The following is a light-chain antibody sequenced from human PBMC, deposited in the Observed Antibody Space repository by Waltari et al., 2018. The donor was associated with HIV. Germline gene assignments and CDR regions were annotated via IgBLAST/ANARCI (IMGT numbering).Light chain of an antibody. CDR1: PSVSSSF. J-gene: IGKJ1*01. Sequence: DIVLTHSPGTLSLSPGARATLPCRVSPSVSSSFLAWYQQQPGQVPRLLIYDAPSRATGIPDRFSGSGSGTNVTLTISRLEPEDFGVYYCQQYGSSLWTFGQGTKVEIK. CDR3: QQYGSSLWT. CDR2: DAP. V-gene: IGKV3-20*01.